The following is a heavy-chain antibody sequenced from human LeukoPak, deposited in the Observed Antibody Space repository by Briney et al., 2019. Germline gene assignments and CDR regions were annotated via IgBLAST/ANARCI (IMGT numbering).Heavy chain of an antibody. CDR3: ARDSDSGFG. CDR2: IDNRGST. CDR1: GGSFNFYF. V-gene: IGHV4-34*01. J-gene: IGHJ4*02. Sequence: SETLSLTCGVSGGSFNFYFWHWIGQPPGKGLEWIGEIDNRGSTSYNPSLKNRVTLSVDTTRNHFSLQLTSVTATDTAVYYCARDSDSGFGWGQGTVVTISS. D-gene: IGHD3-16*01.